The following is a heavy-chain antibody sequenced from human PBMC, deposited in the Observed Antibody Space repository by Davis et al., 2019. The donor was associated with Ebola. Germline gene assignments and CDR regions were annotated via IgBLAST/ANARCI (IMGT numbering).Heavy chain of an antibody. D-gene: IGHD1-20*01. CDR2: IWYDGSNK. Sequence: PGGSLRLSCSASGFTFGHYGMHWVRQAPGKGLEWVAAIWYDGSNKYYGDSVKGRYTISRDNSNNLLYLEMNSLRVEDAAIYYCAREDKYNWIDYLGQGTRLIVSS. V-gene: IGHV3-33*01. CDR3: AREDKYNWIDY. CDR1: GFTFGHYG. J-gene: IGHJ4*02.